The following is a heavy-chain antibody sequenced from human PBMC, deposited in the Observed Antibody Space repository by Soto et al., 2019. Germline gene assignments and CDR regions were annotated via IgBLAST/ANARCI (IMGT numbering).Heavy chain of an antibody. CDR3: SMVRGVIIKSWFDP. CDR1: GFTFSCSA. D-gene: IGHD3-10*01. J-gene: IGHJ5*02. Sequence: PGGSLILSCAASGFTFSCSAMRWVRQASGKGLEWVGRIRSKANSYATAYAASVKGRFTISRDDSKSIAYLQMNSLKTEDTAVYYCSMVRGVIIKSWFDPWGQGTLVTVSS. CDR2: IRSKANSYAT. V-gene: IGHV3-73*01.